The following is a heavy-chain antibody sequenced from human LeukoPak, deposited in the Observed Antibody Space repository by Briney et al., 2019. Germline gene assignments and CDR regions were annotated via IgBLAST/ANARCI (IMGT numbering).Heavy chain of an antibody. V-gene: IGHV4-34*01. CDR1: GGSFSGYY. CDR2: INHSGST. J-gene: IGHJ4*02. Sequence: SETLSLTCAVYGGSFSGYYWSWIRQPPGKGLEWIGEINHSGSTNYNPSLKSRVTISVDTSKNQFSLKLRSVTAADTAVYYCARVRITMVRGVNPPDYWGQGTLVTVSS. CDR3: ARVRITMVRGVNPPDY. D-gene: IGHD3-10*01.